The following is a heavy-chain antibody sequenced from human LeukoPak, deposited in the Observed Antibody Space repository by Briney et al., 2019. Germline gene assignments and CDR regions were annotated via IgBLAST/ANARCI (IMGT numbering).Heavy chain of an antibody. J-gene: IGHJ4*02. V-gene: IGHV4-4*07. Sequence: SETLSLTCTVFGGSISSYYWSWIRQPAGKGLEWIGRVYISGNTNYNPSLKSRVTMSVDTSKKQFSLKLSSVTAADTAVYYCARDLFGESIDYWGQGTLVTVSS. D-gene: IGHD3-10*02. CDR2: VYISGNT. CDR1: GGSISSYY. CDR3: ARDLFGESIDY.